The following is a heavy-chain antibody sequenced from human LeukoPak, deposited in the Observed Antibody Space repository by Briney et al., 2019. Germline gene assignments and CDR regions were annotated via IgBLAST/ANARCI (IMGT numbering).Heavy chain of an antibody. D-gene: IGHD3-22*01. V-gene: IGHV4-34*01. Sequence: SETLSLTCAVYGGSFSGYYWSWIRQPPGEGLEWIGEINHSGSTNYNPSLKSRVTISVDTSKNQFSLKLSSVTAADTAVYYCARGFLYYYDSSGHSGLDYRGQGTLVTVSS. CDR2: INHSGST. J-gene: IGHJ4*02. CDR3: ARGFLYYYDSSGHSGLDY. CDR1: GGSFSGYY.